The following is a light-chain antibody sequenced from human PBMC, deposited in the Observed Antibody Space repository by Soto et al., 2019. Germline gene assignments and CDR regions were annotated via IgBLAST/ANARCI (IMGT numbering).Light chain of an antibody. CDR1: GSNIGAGYD. CDR2: ANI. CDR3: QSYDSSLSGYV. Sequence: QSVLTQPPSVSGAPGQRVTISCPGCGSNIGAGYDVHWYQQLPGTAPKLLIFANINRPSGVPDRFSGSKSGTSASLAITGLRAEDEADYYCQSYDSSLSGYVFGTGTKVTVL. J-gene: IGLJ1*01. V-gene: IGLV1-40*01.